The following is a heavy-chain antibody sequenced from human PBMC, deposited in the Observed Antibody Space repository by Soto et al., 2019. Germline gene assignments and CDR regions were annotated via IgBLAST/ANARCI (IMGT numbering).Heavy chain of an antibody. CDR3: ARAARIWDFDY. D-gene: IGHD6-6*01. J-gene: IGHJ4*02. V-gene: IGHV4-59*08. CDR2: IYYSGST. CDR1: GGSISSYY. Sequence: PSETLSLTCTVSGGSISSYYWSLIRQPPGKGLEWIGYIYYSGSTNYNPSLKSRVTISVDTSKNQFSLKLSSVTAADTAVYYCARAARIWDFDYWGQGTLVTVSS.